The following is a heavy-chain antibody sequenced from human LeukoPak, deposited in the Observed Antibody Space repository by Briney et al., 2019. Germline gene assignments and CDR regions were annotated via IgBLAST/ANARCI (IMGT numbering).Heavy chain of an antibody. J-gene: IGHJ4*02. CDR3: AGRIAARPGTLNY. CDR1: GGSISCGGYY. D-gene: IGHD6-6*01. Sequence: PSETLSLTCTVSGGSISCGGYYWSWIRQPPGKGLEWIGYIYHSGSTYYNPSLKSRVTISVDTSKNQFSLKLSSVTAADTAVYYCAGRIAARPGTLNYWGQGTLVTVSS. CDR2: IYHSGST. V-gene: IGHV4-30-2*02.